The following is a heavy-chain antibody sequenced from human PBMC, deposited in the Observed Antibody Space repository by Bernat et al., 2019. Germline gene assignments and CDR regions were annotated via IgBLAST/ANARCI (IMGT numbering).Heavy chain of an antibody. J-gene: IGHJ4*02. D-gene: IGHD3-22*01. CDR2: IRYDGSNK. CDR1: GFTFSSYG. V-gene: IGHV3-30*02. Sequence: QVQLVESGGGVVQPGGSLRLSCAASGFTFSSYGMHWVRQAPGKGLEGVAFIRYDGSNKYYADSVKGRFTISRDNSKNTLYLQMNSLRAEDTAVYYCAKPGGDNYYDSSGYYYFDYWGQGTLVTVSS. CDR3: AKPGGDNYYDSSGYYYFDY.